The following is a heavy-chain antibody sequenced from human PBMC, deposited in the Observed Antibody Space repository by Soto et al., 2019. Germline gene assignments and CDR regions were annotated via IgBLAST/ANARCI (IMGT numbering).Heavy chain of an antibody. V-gene: IGHV1-18*01. D-gene: IGHD2-15*01. CDR3: ARDRYCSGGSCFNYAMDV. J-gene: IGHJ6*02. CDR2: ISTYNLKT. Sequence: QVQLVQSGAEVKKPGASVKVSCKASGYTFTHYGMSWVRQAPGQGLEWMGWISTYNLKTNTAQKLQGRVTMTTDTSTSTAYMELRSLRSDDTAVYYCARDRYCSGGSCFNYAMDVWGQGTTVTVSS. CDR1: GYTFTHYG.